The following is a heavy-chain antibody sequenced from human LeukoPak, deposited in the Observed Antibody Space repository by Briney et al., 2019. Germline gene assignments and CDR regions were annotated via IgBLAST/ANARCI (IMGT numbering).Heavy chain of an antibody. J-gene: IGHJ4*02. CDR2: IIPIFGTA. CDR1: GGTFSSYA. D-gene: IGHD4-23*01. CDR3: ARDRWGMYYFDY. Sequence: SVKVSRKASGGTFSSYAISWVRQAPGQGLEWMGGIIPIFGTANYAQNFQGRVTITADESTSTAYMELSSLRSEDTAVYYCARDRWGMYYFDYWGQGTLVTVSS. V-gene: IGHV1-69*13.